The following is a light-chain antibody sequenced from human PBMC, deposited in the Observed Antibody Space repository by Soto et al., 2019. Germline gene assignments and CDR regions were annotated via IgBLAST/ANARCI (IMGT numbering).Light chain of an antibody. V-gene: IGKV3-15*01. Sequence: EIVMTQSPATLAVSPGERAALSCRASQSVSSNFAWYQQKPGQAPRLLIYGASSRATGTPARFSGSGSGTEFTLTISSLQSEDFAVYHCQQYNNWPYTFGLGTKLEMK. CDR2: GAS. J-gene: IGKJ2*01. CDR3: QQYNNWPYT. CDR1: QSVSSN.